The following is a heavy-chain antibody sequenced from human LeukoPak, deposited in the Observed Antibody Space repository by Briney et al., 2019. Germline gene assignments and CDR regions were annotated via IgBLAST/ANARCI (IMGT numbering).Heavy chain of an antibody. Sequence: PGGSLRLSCAASGFTFSSYSMNWVRQAPGKGLEWVSYISSSSTGIYYADSVKGRFTISRDNAKNSLYLQMNSLRHEDTAAYYCAREGYYGSGRHFDYWGQGTLVTASS. CDR1: GFTFSSYS. D-gene: IGHD3-10*01. V-gene: IGHV3-48*02. CDR2: ISSSSTGI. CDR3: AREGYYGSGRHFDY. J-gene: IGHJ4*02.